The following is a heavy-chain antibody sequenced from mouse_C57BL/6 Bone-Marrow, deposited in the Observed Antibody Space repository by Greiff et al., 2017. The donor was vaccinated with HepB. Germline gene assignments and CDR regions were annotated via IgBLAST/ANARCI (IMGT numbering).Heavy chain of an antibody. V-gene: IGHV5-6*01. CDR3: ARGSLYY. CDR2: ISSGGSYT. CDR1: GFTFSSYG. D-gene: IGHD6-1*01. Sequence: EVKLMESGGDLVKPGGSLKLSCAASGFTFSSYGMSWVRQTPDKRLEWVATISSGGSYTYYPDSVKGRFTISRDNAKNTLYLQMSSLKSEDTAMYYCARGSLYYWGQGTTLTVSS. J-gene: IGHJ2*01.